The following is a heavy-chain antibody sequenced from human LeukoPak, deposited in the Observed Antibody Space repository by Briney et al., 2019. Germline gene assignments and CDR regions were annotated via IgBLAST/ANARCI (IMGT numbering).Heavy chain of an antibody. D-gene: IGHD6-13*01. CDR1: GGSFSGYY. CDR2: INHSGST. J-gene: IGHJ5*02. Sequence: SETLSLTCAVYGGSFSGYYWSWIRQPPGKGLEWIGEINHSGSTNYNPSLKSRVTISVHTSKNQFSLKLSSVTAADTAVYYCARAISSWYPEGWFDPWGQGTLVTVSS. V-gene: IGHV4-34*01. CDR3: ARAISSWYPEGWFDP.